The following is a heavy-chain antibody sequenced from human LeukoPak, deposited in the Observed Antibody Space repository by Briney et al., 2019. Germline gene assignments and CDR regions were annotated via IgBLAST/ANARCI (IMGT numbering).Heavy chain of an antibody. CDR2: INPSGGST. CDR1: GYTFTSYY. D-gene: IGHD4-17*01. J-gene: IGHJ3*02. Sequence: GASVKVSCKASGYTFTSYYMHWVRQAPGQGLEWMGIINPSGGSTSYAQKFQGRVTMTRDMSTSTVYMELSSLRSEDTAVYYCARGEDYGDYVFDAFDIWGQGTMVTVSS. CDR3: ARGEDYGDYVFDAFDI. V-gene: IGHV1-46*01.